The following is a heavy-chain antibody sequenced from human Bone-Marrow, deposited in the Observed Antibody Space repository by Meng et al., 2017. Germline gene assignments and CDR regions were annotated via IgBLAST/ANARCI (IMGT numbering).Heavy chain of an antibody. D-gene: IGHD2-2*01. Sequence: ASVKVSCKASGYTFTSYDINWVRQATGQGLEWMGWKNPNSGNTGYAQKFQGRVTITRNTSISTAYMELSRLRSDDTAVYYCASWGIVVVPAAIEDYWGQGTLVTVSS. CDR2: KNPNSGNT. CDR1: GYTFTSYD. V-gene: IGHV1-8*03. CDR3: ASWGIVVVPAAIEDY. J-gene: IGHJ4*02.